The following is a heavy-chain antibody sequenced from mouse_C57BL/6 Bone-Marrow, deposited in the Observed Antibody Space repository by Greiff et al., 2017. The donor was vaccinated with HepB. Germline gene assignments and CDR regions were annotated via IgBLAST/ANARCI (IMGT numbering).Heavy chain of an antibody. CDR2: IYPRSGNT. Sequence: QVQLQQSGAELARPGASVKLSCKASGYTFTSYGLSWVKQRTGQGLEWIGEIYPRSGNTYYNETFKGKATLTADKSSSTAYMELRSLTSEDSAVYFCQIYDGYLGAYWGQGTLVTVSA. V-gene: IGHV1-81*01. CDR1: GYTFTSYG. CDR3: QIYDGYLGAY. J-gene: IGHJ3*01. D-gene: IGHD2-3*01.